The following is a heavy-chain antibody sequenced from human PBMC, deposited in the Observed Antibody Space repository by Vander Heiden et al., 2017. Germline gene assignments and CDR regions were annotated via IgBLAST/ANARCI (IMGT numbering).Heavy chain of an antibody. J-gene: IGHJ4*02. CDR2: ISSSSSYI. D-gene: IGHD4-17*01. Sequence: EVQLVESGGGLVKPGGSLRLSCAASGFTFSSYSMYWVRQAPGKGLGWVSSISSSSSYIYYADSVNVRVTISRDNAKNSLYLQMNSLRADHHAVYYCARSRHATTGVTPSVVNYRGQGPLV. CDR1: GFTFSSYS. V-gene: IGHV3-21*01. CDR3: ARSRHATTGVTPSVVNY.